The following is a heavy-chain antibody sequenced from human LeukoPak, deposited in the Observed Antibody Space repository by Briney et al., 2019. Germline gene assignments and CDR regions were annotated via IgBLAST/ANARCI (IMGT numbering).Heavy chain of an antibody. D-gene: IGHD6-6*01. CDR3: AREATLEYSSSSGRSPVDY. Sequence: GYRQRFQGRVTMTKNTSISTAYMELSSLRSEDTAVYYCAREATLEYSSSSGRSPVDYWGQGTLVTVSS. V-gene: IGHV1-8*01. J-gene: IGHJ4*02.